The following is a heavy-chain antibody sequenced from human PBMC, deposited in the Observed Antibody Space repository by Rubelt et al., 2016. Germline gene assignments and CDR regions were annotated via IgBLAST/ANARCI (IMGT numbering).Heavy chain of an antibody. CDR3: ATLRSISPLDY. J-gene: IGHJ4*02. CDR1: GYTLTELS. D-gene: IGHD3-3*01. V-gene: IGHV1-2*06. CDR2: INPNSGGT. Sequence: QVQLVQSGAEVKKPGASVKVSCKVSGYTLTELSMHWVRQAPGKGLEWMGRINPNSGGTNTAQKFQGRVTMTRDTSISTAYMELSRLRSDDTAVYYCATLRSISPLDYWGQGTLVTVSS.